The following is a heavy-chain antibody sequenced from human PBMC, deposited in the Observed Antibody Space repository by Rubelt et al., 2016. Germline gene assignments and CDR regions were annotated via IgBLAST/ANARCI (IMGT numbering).Heavy chain of an antibody. CDR1: GGSFSGYY. CDR2: INLGGSS. V-gene: IGHV4-34*02. J-gene: IGHJ4*02. Sequence: QVQLQQGGAGLLKPSETLSLTCAVYGGSFSGYYWSWIRQPPGKGLEWIGEINLGGSSNYNPSLKTRVTISVDTSKNQFSLKLSSVTAADTAVYYCARLLMVRGVKIYYFDYWGQGTLVTVSS. CDR3: ARLLMVRGVKIYYFDY. D-gene: IGHD3-10*01.